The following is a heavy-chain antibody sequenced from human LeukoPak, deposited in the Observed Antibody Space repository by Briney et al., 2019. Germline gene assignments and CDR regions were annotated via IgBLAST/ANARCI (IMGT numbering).Heavy chain of an antibody. V-gene: IGHV3-23*01. J-gene: IGHJ4*02. Sequence: PGGSLRLSCAASGFTFRNYAMSWVRRAPGKGLEWVSTISGSGGSTYYAASVKGRFTISRDNSKNTLYLQMNSLRDEDTAVYYCASGRGIENSSPLDYWGQGTLVTVSS. CDR3: ASGRGIENSSPLDY. CDR2: ISGSGGST. CDR1: GFTFRNYA. D-gene: IGHD6-6*01.